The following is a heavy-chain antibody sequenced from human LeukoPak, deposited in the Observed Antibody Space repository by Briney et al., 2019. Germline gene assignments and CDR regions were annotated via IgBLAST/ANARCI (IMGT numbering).Heavy chain of an antibody. V-gene: IGHV1-69*01. CDR2: IIPIFGTA. CDR1: GGTFSIYA. D-gene: IGHD2-21*01. J-gene: IGHJ4*02. Sequence: ASVKVSFKASGGTFSIYAISWVRQAPGQGGEWMGGIIPIFGTANYAQKFQGRVTITADESTSTAYMELSSLRSEDTAVYYCAREGAHIQAIDYWGQGTLVTVSS. CDR3: AREGAHIQAIDY.